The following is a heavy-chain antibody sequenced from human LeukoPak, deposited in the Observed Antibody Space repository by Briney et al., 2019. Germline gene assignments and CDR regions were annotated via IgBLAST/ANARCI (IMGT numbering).Heavy chain of an antibody. CDR3: AKDANRGTYYFDY. CDR2: ISWDGGST. D-gene: IGHD7-27*01. V-gene: IGHV3-43*01. CDR1: GFSKHDYT. J-gene: IGHJ4*02. Sequence: PGGSLTLSCAASGFSKHDYTMHWVRQAPGKGLEWVSLISWDGGSTYYADSVKGRFTISRDNRKNSLYLQMNSLRTEDTALYYCAKDANRGTYYFDYWGQGTLVTVSS.